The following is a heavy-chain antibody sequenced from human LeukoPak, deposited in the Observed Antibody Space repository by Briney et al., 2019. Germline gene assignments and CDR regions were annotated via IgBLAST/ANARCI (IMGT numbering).Heavy chain of an antibody. V-gene: IGHV4-59*01. D-gene: IGHD2-2*01. CDR1: GGSISSYY. CDR2: IYYSGST. J-gene: IGHJ4*02. Sequence: SETLSLTRTVSGGSISSYYWSWIRQPPAKGLEWIGNIYYSGSTNYNPSLKSRVTISVDTSKKQFSLKLSSVTAADTAVYYCAKAGGVYCSSTSCYVSWGQGTLVTVSS. CDR3: AKAGGVYCSSTSCYVS.